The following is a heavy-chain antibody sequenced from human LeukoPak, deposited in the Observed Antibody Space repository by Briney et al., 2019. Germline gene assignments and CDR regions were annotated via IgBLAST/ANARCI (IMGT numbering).Heavy chain of an antibody. CDR1: GGSISSSSYH. D-gene: IGHD1-26*01. V-gene: IGHV4-39*07. CDR2: IYYSGST. Sequence: PSETLSLTCTVSGGSISSSSYHWGWIRQPPGKGLEWIGSIYYSGSTYYNPSLKSRVTISVDTSKNQFSLKLSSVTAADTAVYYCARGRDTGGYDYWGQGTLVTVSS. J-gene: IGHJ4*02. CDR3: ARGRDTGGYDY.